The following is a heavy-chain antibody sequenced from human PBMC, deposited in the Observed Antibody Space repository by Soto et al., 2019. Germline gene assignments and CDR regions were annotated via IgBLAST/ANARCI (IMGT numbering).Heavy chain of an antibody. CDR1: GFTFTRYS. V-gene: IGHV3-21*06. J-gene: IGHJ4*02. CDR3: ARESEDLTSNFDY. Sequence: PRLSCAASGFTFTRYSMNWVRQAPGKGLEWVSSVSSTTNYIYYGDSMKGRFTISRDNAKNSLYLEMNSLRAEDTAVYYCARESEDLTSNFDYWGQGTLVTVSS. CDR2: VSSTTNYI.